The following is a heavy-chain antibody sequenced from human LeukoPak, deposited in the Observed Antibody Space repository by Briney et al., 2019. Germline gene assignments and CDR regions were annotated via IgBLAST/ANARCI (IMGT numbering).Heavy chain of an antibody. CDR1: GFTFSTYS. CDR2: ISGSSGTI. J-gene: IGHJ6*03. CDR3: ARRSEFGVLYYMDV. D-gene: IGHD3-16*01. V-gene: IGHV3-48*01. Sequence: GGSLRLSCAASGFTFSTYSMNWVRQAPGKGREWVSYISGSSGTIYYADSVKGRFTISRDNAKNSLYLQMNRLRAEDTAVYYCARRSEFGVLYYMDVWGKGTTVTVSS.